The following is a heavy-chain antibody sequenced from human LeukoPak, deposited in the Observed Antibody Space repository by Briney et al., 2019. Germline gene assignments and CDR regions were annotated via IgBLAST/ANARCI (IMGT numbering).Heavy chain of an antibody. CDR3: AEDQTRQYYYDSSGYYYFDY. D-gene: IGHD3-22*01. J-gene: IGHJ4*02. Sequence: GGSLRLSCAASGFTFSSYAMSWVRQAPGKGLEWVSAISGSGGSTYYADSVKGRFTISRDNSKNTLYLQMNSLRAEDTAVYYCAEDQTRQYYYDSSGYYYFDYWGQGTLVTVSS. V-gene: IGHV3-23*01. CDR1: GFTFSSYA. CDR2: ISGSGGST.